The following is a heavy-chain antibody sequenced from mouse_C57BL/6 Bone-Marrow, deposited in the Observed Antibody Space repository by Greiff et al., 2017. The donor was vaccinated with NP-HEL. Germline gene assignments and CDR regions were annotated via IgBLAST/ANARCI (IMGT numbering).Heavy chain of an antibody. D-gene: IGHD2-2*01. CDR2: ISYSGST. V-gene: IGHV3-8*01. Sequence: VQLKESGPGLAKPSQTLSLTCSVTGYSITSDYWNWIRKFPGNKLEYMGYISYSGSTYYNPSLKSRISITRDTSKNQYYLQLNSVTTEDTATYYCARSPLWLRRKYYAMDYWGQGTSVTVSS. CDR3: ARSPLWLRRKYYAMDY. J-gene: IGHJ4*01. CDR1: GYSITSDY.